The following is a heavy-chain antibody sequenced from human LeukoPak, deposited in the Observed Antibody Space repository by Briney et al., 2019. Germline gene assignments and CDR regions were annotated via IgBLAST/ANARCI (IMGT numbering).Heavy chain of an antibody. CDR3: VRLLDLDY. CDR1: GFTFSRYW. D-gene: IGHD3-10*01. J-gene: IGHJ4*02. CDR2: INSDGSLT. V-gene: IGHV3-74*01. Sequence: GGSLRLSCAASGFTFSRYWMHWVRQAPGKGLVWVSRINSDGSLTDYADPVKGRFTISRDNAENTLYLQMNSLKAEDTAVYYCVRLLDLDYWGQGTPVTVSS.